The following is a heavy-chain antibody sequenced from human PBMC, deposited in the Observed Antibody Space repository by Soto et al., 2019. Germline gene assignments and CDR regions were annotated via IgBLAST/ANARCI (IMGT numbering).Heavy chain of an antibody. CDR1: GFSFSNNG. D-gene: IGHD3-16*01. V-gene: IGHV3-30*18. CDR3: AKDRVESGLGEIDY. CDR2: ISYDGSKK. J-gene: IGHJ4*02. Sequence: QVQLVESGGGVVQPGRSLRLSCAASGFSFSNNGMHWVRQAPGKGLEWVAIISYDGSKKYYADSVKGRFTISRDNSKNTVYLQLNSLRVEDTAVYYCAKDRVESGLGEIDYWGQGTLVTVSS.